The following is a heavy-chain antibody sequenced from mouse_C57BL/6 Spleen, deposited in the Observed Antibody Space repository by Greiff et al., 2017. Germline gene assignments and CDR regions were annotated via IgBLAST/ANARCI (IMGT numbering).Heavy chain of an antibody. CDR1: GYTFISYW. D-gene: IGHD1-1*01. J-gene: IGHJ2*01. V-gene: IGHV1-55*01. CDR3: ARCYYYGSSYYFDY. CDR2: IYPGSGST. Sequence: QVQLQQPGAELVKPGASVKMSCKASGYTFISYWITWVKQRPGQGLEWIGDIYPGSGSTNYNEKFKSKATLTVDTSSSTAYMQLSSLTSEDSAVYYCARCYYYGSSYYFDYWGQGTTLTVSS.